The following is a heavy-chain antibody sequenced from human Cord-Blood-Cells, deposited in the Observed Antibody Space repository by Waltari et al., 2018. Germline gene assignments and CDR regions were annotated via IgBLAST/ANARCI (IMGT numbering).Heavy chain of an antibody. D-gene: IGHD3-9*01. CDR2: ISSSSSYI. CDR1: VFTFSIYS. Sequence: EVQLVESGGGLVKPGGSLRLSCAASVFTFSIYSMNWVRQAPGKGLEWVSSISSSSSYIYYADSVKGRFTISRDNAKNSLYLQMNSLRAEETAVYYCARGKTGDAFDIWGQGTMVTDSS. CDR3: ARGKTGDAFDI. J-gene: IGHJ3*02. V-gene: IGHV3-21*01.